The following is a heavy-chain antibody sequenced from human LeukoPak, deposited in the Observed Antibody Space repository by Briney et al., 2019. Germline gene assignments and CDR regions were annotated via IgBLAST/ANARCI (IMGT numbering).Heavy chain of an antibody. CDR3: ARVADNSGYTFDS. V-gene: IGHV1-69*02. CDR1: GGTFSSYT. Sequence: SVKVSCKASGGTFSSYTFSWVRQAPGQGLEWMGRIIPILGITNYTQKFQGRVTITADKSTTTAYMELNSLRSEDTAVYYCARVADNSGYTFDSWGQGTLLTASS. D-gene: IGHD3-22*01. CDR2: IIPILGIT. J-gene: IGHJ4*02.